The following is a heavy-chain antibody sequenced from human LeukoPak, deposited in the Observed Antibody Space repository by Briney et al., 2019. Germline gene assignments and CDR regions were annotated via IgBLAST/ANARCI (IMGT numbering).Heavy chain of an antibody. Sequence: ASVKVSCKASGYTFTSYYMHWVRQAPGQGLEWMGIINPSGGSTSYAQKLQGRVTMTTDTSTSTAYMELRSLRSDDTAVYYCARADGAVAGDFDYWGQGTLVTVSS. D-gene: IGHD6-19*01. V-gene: IGHV1-46*01. J-gene: IGHJ4*02. CDR2: INPSGGST. CDR1: GYTFTSYY. CDR3: ARADGAVAGDFDY.